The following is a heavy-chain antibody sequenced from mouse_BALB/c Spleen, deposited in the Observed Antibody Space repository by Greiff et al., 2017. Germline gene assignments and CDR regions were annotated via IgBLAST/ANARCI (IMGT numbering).Heavy chain of an antibody. J-gene: IGHJ1*01. CDR2: IDPSDSET. V-gene: IGHV1-61*01. D-gene: IGHD2-4*01. Sequence: VQLQQPGAELVRPGASVKLSCKASGYTFTSYWMNWVKQRPGQGLEWIGMIDPSDSETHYNQKFKGKATLTVDTSSSTAYMQLSSLTSEDSAVYYCTSMIKGYWYFDVWGAGTTVTVSS. CDR1: GYTFTSYW. CDR3: TSMIKGYWYFDV.